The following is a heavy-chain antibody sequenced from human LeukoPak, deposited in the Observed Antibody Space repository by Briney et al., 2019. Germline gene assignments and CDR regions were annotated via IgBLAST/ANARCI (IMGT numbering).Heavy chain of an antibody. CDR1: GFIFSTYG. CDR3: AKLGYCSGGSCYRSFSF. CDR2: ISGSGGRT. J-gene: IGHJ4*02. V-gene: IGHV3-23*01. D-gene: IGHD2-15*01. Sequence: SGGSLRLSWAASGFIFSTYGMNLVRQAPGKGLEWVSSISGSGGRTYSTDSVKGRFTISRDNSKNTLYLQMNSLGAEDTAVYYCAKLGYCSGGSCYRSFSFWGQGTLVTVSS.